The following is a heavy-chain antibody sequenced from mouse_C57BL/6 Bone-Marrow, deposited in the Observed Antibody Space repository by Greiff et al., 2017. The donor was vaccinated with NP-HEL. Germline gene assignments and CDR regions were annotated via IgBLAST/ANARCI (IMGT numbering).Heavy chain of an antibody. V-gene: IGHV1-69*01. D-gene: IGHD4-1*01. Sequence: VQLQQSGAELVMPGASVKLSCKASGYTFTSYWMHWVKQRPGQGLEWIGEIDPSDSYTNYNQKFKGKSTLTVDKSSSTAYMQLSSLTSEDSAVYYCARDLTVYAMDYWGQGTSVTVSS. CDR3: ARDLTVYAMDY. CDR2: IDPSDSYT. J-gene: IGHJ4*01. CDR1: GYTFTSYW.